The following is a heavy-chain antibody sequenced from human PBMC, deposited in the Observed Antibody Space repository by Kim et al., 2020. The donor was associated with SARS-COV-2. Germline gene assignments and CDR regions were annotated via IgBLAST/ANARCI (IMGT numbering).Heavy chain of an antibody. Sequence: ASVKVSCKTSGYTFTNFGISWVRQAPGQGLEWMGWISTDNGNTDYAQKVQGRVTMTTDTSTSTASMELRSLRSDDTAVYYCARDRELFYSNSRWGMDVWGQGTTVTVSS. CDR1: GYTFTNFG. CDR3: ARDRELFYSNSRWGMDV. V-gene: IGHV1-18*01. CDR2: ISTDNGNT. D-gene: IGHD3-22*01. J-gene: IGHJ6*02.